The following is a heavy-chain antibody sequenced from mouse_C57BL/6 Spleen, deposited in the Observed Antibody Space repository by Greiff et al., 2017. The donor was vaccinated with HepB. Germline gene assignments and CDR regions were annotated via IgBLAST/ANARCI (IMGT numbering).Heavy chain of an antibody. CDR1: GYTFTSYW. D-gene: IGHD1-1*01. J-gene: IGHJ3*01. V-gene: IGHV1-64*01. CDR2: IHPNSGST. Sequence: VQLQQPGAELVKPGASVKLSCKASGYTFTSYWMHWVKQRPGQGLEWIGMIHPNSGSTNYNEKFKSKATLTVDKSSSTAYMQLSSLTSEDSAVYYCARRELLREGFAYWGQGTLVTVSA. CDR3: ARRELLREGFAY.